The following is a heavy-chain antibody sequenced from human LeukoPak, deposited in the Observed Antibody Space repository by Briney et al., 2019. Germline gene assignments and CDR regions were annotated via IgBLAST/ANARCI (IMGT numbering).Heavy chain of an antibody. Sequence: AGGSLRLSCAASGFTFSNFWMSWVRQAPGKGLEWVANIKQDGSEKYYVDSVKGRFTISRDNAKNSLYLQMNSLRAGDTALYYCARDQGTYGFQYWGQGTLVTVSS. J-gene: IGHJ1*01. CDR3: ARDQGTYGFQY. CDR1: GFTFSNFW. V-gene: IGHV3-7*04. D-gene: IGHD3-10*01. CDR2: IKQDGSEK.